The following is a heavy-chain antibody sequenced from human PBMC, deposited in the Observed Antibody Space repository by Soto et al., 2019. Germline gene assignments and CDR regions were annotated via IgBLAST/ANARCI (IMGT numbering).Heavy chain of an antibody. CDR2: IYYSGST. D-gene: IGHD1-7*01. CDR1: GGSISSSSYY. J-gene: IGHJ4*02. V-gene: IGHV4-39*01. CDR3: ARLRPTYNWDSFGSPRDY. Sequence: QLQLQESGPGLVKPSETLSLTCTVSGGSISSSSYYWGWIRQPPGKGLEWIGSIYYSGSTYYNPSLKSRVTIPVDTSNNQFSLKLSSVTAADTAVYYCARLRPTYNWDSFGSPRDYWGQGTLVTVAS.